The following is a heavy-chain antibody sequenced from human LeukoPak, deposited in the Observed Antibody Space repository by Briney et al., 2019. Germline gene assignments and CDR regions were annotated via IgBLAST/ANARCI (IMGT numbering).Heavy chain of an antibody. CDR1: GFTFSSYS. Sequence: PGGSLRLSCVASGFTFSSYSMDWVRQAPGKGLEWVSYISSSSSTIYYADSVKGRFTISRDNAKDSLFLQLNSLRDEDTAVYYCARDPALDPWGQGTLVTVSS. CDR3: ARDPALDP. J-gene: IGHJ5*02. CDR2: ISSSSSTI. V-gene: IGHV3-48*02.